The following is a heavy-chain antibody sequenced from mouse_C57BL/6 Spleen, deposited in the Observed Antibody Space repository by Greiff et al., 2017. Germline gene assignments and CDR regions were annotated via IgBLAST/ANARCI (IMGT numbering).Heavy chain of an antibody. CDR3: ASSGTLDY. CDR2: IYPGDGDT. Sequence: VKLQQSGPELVKPGASVKISCKASGYAFSSSWMNWVKQRPGKGLEWIGRIYPGDGDTNYNGKFKGKATLTADKSSSTAYMQLSSLTSADSAVYFCASSGTLDYWGQGTTLTVSS. D-gene: IGHD1-1*01. J-gene: IGHJ2*01. V-gene: IGHV1-82*01. CDR1: GYAFSSSW.